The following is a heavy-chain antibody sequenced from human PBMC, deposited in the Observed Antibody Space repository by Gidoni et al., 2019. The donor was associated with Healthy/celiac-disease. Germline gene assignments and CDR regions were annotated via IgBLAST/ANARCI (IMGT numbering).Heavy chain of an antibody. Sequence: EVQLVASGGGLVQTGGSLRLSCAASGFTFSSYSMNWVRQAPGKGLEWVSYISSSSSTIYYADSVKGRCTISRDNAKNSLYLQMNSLRDEDTAVYYCARDLNDFWSGYPGGYFDYWGQGTLVTVSS. CDR3: ARDLNDFWSGYPGGYFDY. V-gene: IGHV3-48*02. D-gene: IGHD3-3*01. CDR2: ISSSSSTI. J-gene: IGHJ4*02. CDR1: GFTFSSYS.